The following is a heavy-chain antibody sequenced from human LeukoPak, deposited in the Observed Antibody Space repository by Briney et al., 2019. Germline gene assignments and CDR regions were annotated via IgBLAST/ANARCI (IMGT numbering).Heavy chain of an antibody. Sequence: PSETLSLTCNVSGGSISSTNYYWGRIRQPPGKGLEWIGSIYYSGSTHYNPSLKSRVTILVDTSKNQFSLKLSSVTAADTAVYYCARDGEMATIENYFDYWGQGALVTVSS. CDR1: GGSISSTNYY. CDR3: ARDGEMATIENYFDY. D-gene: IGHD5-24*01. CDR2: IYYSGST. J-gene: IGHJ4*02. V-gene: IGHV4-39*07.